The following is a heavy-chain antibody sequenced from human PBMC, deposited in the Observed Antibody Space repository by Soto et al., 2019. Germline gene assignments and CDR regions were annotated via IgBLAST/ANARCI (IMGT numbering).Heavy chain of an antibody. D-gene: IGHD2-2*01. J-gene: IGHJ4*02. Sequence: GGSLRLSCAASGFSLTNYVMTWVRQAPGKGLEWVGNIRQDGSEKNYVDSVKGRFTISRDNAKNSLYLQMNSLRAEDTAVYYCAREIVVARGASYFDYWGPGTLVTVSS. CDR3: AREIVVARGASYFDY. V-gene: IGHV3-7*04. CDR2: IRQDGSEK. CDR1: GFSLTNYV.